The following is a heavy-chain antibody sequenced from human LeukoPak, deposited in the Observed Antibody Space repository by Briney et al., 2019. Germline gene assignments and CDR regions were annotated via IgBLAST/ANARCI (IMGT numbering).Heavy chain of an antibody. CDR2: IYYSGST. D-gene: IGHD2/OR15-2a*01. J-gene: IGHJ4*02. V-gene: IGHV4-59*08. CDR3: ARGTRINYFDD. Sequence: SETLSLTCTVSFGSINSYYWSWIWQPPGKGLEWIGYIYYSGSTNYNPSLKSRVTISVDTSKNQFSLKLSSVTAADTAIYYCARGTRINYFDDWGQGTLVTVSS. CDR1: FGSINSYY.